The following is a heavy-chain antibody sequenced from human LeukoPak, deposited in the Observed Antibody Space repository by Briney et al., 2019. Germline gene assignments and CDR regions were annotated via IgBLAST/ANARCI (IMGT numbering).Heavy chain of an antibody. Sequence: GGSLRLSCAASGFTFSSYSMNWVRQAPGKGLEWVSSISSSSSYIYYADSVKGRFTISRDNAKNSLYLQMNSLRAEDTAVYYCARVPYYYDSSGYFNWFDPWGQGTLVTVSS. J-gene: IGHJ5*02. D-gene: IGHD3-22*01. CDR2: ISSSSSYI. CDR3: ARVPYYYDSSGYFNWFDP. CDR1: GFTFSSYS. V-gene: IGHV3-21*01.